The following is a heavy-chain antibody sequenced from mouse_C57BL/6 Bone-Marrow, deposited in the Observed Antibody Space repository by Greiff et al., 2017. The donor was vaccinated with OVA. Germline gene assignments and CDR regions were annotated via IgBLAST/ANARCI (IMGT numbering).Heavy chain of an antibody. Sequence: QVQLQQPGAELVKPGASVKLSCKASGYTFTSYWMHWVKQRPGQGLEWIGMIHPNSGSTNYNEKFKSKATLTVDKSSSPAYMQLSSLTSEDSAVYDCARWDPIYYGNHEGFAYWGQGTLVTVSA. V-gene: IGHV1-64*01. CDR2: IHPNSGST. CDR1: GYTFTSYW. J-gene: IGHJ3*01. D-gene: IGHD2-1*01. CDR3: ARWDPIYYGNHEGFAY.